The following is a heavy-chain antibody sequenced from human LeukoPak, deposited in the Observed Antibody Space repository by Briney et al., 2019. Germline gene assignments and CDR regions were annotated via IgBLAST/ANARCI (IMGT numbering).Heavy chain of an antibody. D-gene: IGHD2-2*01. V-gene: IGHV3-7*01. CDR1: GFTFSSYW. CDR2: IKQDGSEK. J-gene: IGHJ6*03. Sequence: GGSLRLSCAASGFTFSSYWMSWVRQAPGKGLEWVANIKQDGSEKYYEDSVKGRFTISRDNAKNSLYLQMNSLRAEDTAVYYCARDCSSTSCYFYYYYYMDVWGKGTTVTVSS. CDR3: ARDCSSTSCYFYYYYYMDV.